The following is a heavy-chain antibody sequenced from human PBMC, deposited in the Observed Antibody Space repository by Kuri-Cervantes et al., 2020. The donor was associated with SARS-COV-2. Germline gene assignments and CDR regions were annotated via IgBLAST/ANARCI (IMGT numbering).Heavy chain of an antibody. CDR2: INAGNGNA. CDR1: GYTFTLST. J-gene: IGHJ5*02. D-gene: IGHD2-2*01. V-gene: IGHV1-3*01. CDR3: ERSDIVVVPAAIRYNWFDP. Sequence: ASVKVSCKASGYTFTLSTIHWVRQAPGQGLEWMGWINAGNGNAKYSQKFQGRVTITRDTSASTAYMELSSLRSEDTAVYYCERSDIVVVPAAIRYNWFDPWGQGTLVTVSS.